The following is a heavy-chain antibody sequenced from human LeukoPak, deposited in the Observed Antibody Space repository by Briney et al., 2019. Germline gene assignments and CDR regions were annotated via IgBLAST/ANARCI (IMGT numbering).Heavy chain of an antibody. V-gene: IGHV4-28*05. CDR3: ARTTVNDYYYYYYMDV. D-gene: IGHD4-11*01. CDR2: IYYSGSI. J-gene: IGHJ6*03. Sequence: PSDTLSLTCAVSGYSISSSNWWGWIRQPPGKGLEWIGYIYYSGSIYYNPSLKSRVTMSVGTSKNQFSLKLSSVTAADTAVYYCARTTVNDYYYYYYMDVWGKGTTVTVSS. CDR1: GYSISSSNW.